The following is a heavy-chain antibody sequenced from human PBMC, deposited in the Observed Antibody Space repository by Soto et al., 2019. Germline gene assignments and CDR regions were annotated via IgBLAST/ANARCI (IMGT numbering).Heavy chain of an antibody. V-gene: IGHV3-7*01. CDR2: IKLDGSEE. CDR1: GFTFSDYW. D-gene: IGHD6-19*01. J-gene: IGHJ4*02. Sequence: EVQLVESGGGLVQPGGSLRLSCAASGFTFSDYWMSWVRQAPGKGLEWVANIKLDGSEEYYVDSVKGRFTISRDNAKNSLSLQMNSLRVEDTAVYYCARLPRGQWPSHLDCWGQGTLVTVSS. CDR3: ARLPRGQWPSHLDC.